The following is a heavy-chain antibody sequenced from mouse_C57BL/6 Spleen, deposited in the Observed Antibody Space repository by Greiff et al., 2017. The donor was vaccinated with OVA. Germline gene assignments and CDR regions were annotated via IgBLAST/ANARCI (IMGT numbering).Heavy chain of an antibody. J-gene: IGHJ1*03. V-gene: IGHV1-64*01. CDR3: ARREITTVVNWYCDV. CDR1: GYTFTSYW. D-gene: IGHD1-1*01. CDR2: IHPNSGST. Sequence: QVQLQQPGAELVKPGASVKLSCKASGYTFTSYWMHWVKQRPGQGLEWIGMIHPNSGSTNYNEKFKSKATLTVDKSSSTAYMQLSSLTSEDSAVYYCARREITTVVNWYCDVWGTGTTVTVSS.